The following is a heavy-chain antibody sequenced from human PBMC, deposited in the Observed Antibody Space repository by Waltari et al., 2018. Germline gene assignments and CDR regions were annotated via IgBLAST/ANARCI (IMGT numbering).Heavy chain of an antibody. CDR2: INPNRGGT. V-gene: IGHV1-2*02. Sequence: QVQLVQSGAEVKKPGASVKVSCKASGYTFTGYYMHWVRQAPGQGLEWMGCINPNRGGTNYAQKFQGRVTMTRDTSISTAYMELSRLRSDDTAVYYCARDPTAGTHPFDYWGQGTLVTVSS. J-gene: IGHJ4*02. CDR1: GYTFTGYY. CDR3: ARDPTAGTHPFDY. D-gene: IGHD6-13*01.